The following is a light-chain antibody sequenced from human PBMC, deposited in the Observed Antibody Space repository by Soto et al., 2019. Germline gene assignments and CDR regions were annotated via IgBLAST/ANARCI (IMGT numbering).Light chain of an antibody. V-gene: IGLV2-14*01. CDR1: SSDVGGYNY. CDR3: SSYTNSGTVV. Sequence: QSALTQPASVSGSPGQSIIISCTGTSSDVGGYNYVSWYQQYPGKAPKLMIYEVNNRPSGVSNRFSGSKSGNTASLTISGLQTEDEADYYCSSYTNSGTVVFGRGTKLTVL. J-gene: IGLJ2*01. CDR2: EVN.